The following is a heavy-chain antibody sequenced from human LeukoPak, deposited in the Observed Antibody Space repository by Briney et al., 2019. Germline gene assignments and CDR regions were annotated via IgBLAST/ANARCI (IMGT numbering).Heavy chain of an antibody. J-gene: IGHJ3*02. CDR1: GFTFSSYA. Sequence: GGSLRLSCAASGFTFSSYAMSWVRQAPGKGLEWVSGISGSDGSTNYADSVKGRFTISRENSKNTLYLQMNSLRAEDTAVYYCAREPRIAAAVQDAFDIWGQGTMVTVSS. D-gene: IGHD6-13*01. V-gene: IGHV3-23*01. CDR2: ISGSDGST. CDR3: AREPRIAAAVQDAFDI.